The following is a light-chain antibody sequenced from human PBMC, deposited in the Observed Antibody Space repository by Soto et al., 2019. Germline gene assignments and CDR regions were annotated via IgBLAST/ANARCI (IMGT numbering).Light chain of an antibody. Sequence: EIVMTQSPATLSVSPGERATLSFRASQSVSIKLAWYQQKPGQAPRLLIYDTSTRATGIPARFSGSGSGTEFTLTISSLQSEHFAVYYCQQYNNWPPITFGQGTRLEIK. CDR2: DTS. V-gene: IGKV3-15*01. CDR3: QQYNNWPPIT. CDR1: QSVSIK. J-gene: IGKJ5*01.